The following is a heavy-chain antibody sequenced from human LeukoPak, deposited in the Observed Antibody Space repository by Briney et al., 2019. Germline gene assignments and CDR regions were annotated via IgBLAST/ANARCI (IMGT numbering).Heavy chain of an antibody. D-gene: IGHD4-17*01. CDR2: ISSNGDST. J-gene: IGHJ4*02. CDR1: GFTFSSYA. CDR3: AGVDGDYGGPGY. Sequence: GGSLRLSCAASGFTFSSYAMHWVRQAPGKGLEYVSAISSNGDSTYYANSVKGRFTISRDNSKNTLYLQMGSLRAEDMAVYYCAGVDGDYGGPGYWGQGTLVTVSS. V-gene: IGHV3-64*01.